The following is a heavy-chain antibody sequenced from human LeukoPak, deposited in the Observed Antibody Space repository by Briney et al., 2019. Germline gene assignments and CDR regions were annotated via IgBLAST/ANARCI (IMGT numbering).Heavy chain of an antibody. CDR3: ARGEIAARAYYYYYYMDV. Sequence: ASVKVSCKASGYTFTSYYMHWVRQAPGQGLEWMGIINPSGGSTSYAQKFQGRVTMTRDTSTSTVYMELCSLRSEDTAVYYCARGEIAARAYYYYYYMDVWGKGTTVTVSS. CDR1: GYTFTSYY. D-gene: IGHD6-6*01. J-gene: IGHJ6*03. CDR2: INPSGGST. V-gene: IGHV1-46*01.